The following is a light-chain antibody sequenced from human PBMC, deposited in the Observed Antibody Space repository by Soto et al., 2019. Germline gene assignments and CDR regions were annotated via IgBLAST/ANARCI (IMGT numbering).Light chain of an antibody. CDR2: DVS. J-gene: IGLJ2*01. CDR3: SSFTRIVGL. CDR1: VSEVAGYTY. Sequence: TQPASVSGSPGQTITISCTGAVSEVAGYTYVSWYQQHPGKGPKVIIYDVSNRPLGVSNRFSGSKSGTTASLTISGLQAEDEADYYCSSFTRIVGLFGGGTKLTV. V-gene: IGLV2-14*03.